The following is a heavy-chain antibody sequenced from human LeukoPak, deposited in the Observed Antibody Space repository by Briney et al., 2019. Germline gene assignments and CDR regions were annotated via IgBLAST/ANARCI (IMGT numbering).Heavy chain of an antibody. CDR2: ISSNSSYI. V-gene: IGHV3-21*01. Sequence: PGGSLRLSCAASGFTFSSYSMNWVRQAPGKGLEWVSSISSNSSYIYYADSVKGRFTISRDNAKNSLYLQMNSLRAEDTAVYYCATLAAGYSSSWYNSGLLDYWGQGTLVTVSS. J-gene: IGHJ4*02. CDR1: GFTFSSYS. D-gene: IGHD6-13*01. CDR3: ATLAAGYSSSWYNSGLLDY.